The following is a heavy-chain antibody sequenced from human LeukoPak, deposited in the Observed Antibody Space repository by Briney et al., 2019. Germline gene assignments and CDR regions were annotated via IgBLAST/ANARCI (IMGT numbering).Heavy chain of an antibody. Sequence: GESLKISCKGSGYSFTSHWIGWVRQMPGKGLEWMGIIYPGDSDTRYSPSFQGQVTISADMSISTAYLQWSSLKASDTAMYYCARLSLCSSTSCYTNWFDPWGQGTLVTVSS. D-gene: IGHD2-2*02. V-gene: IGHV5-51*01. CDR3: ARLSLCSSTSCYTNWFDP. J-gene: IGHJ5*02. CDR2: IYPGDSDT. CDR1: GYSFTSHW.